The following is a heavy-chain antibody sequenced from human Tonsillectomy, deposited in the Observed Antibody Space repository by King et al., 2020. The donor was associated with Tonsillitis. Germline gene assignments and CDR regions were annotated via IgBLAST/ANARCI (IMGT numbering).Heavy chain of an antibody. CDR1: SYTLTNYG. CDR2: IIAYNGDT. V-gene: IGHV1-18*01. J-gene: IGHJ4*02. D-gene: IGHD1-1*01. CDR3: ARDVSQDLKVLGQPATDVSFDY. Sequence: QLVQSGVEVKKPGASVKVSCKASSYTLTNYGINWVRQAPGQGLEWMGWIIAYNGDTKYAQKLKGRVTLTTDTSTSTAYMELKSLRSDDTAVYFCARDVSQDLKVLGQPATDVSFDYWGQGTLIIVSS.